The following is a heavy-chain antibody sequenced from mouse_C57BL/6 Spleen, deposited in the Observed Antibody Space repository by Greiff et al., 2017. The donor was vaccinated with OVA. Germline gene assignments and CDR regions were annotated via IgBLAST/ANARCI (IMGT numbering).Heavy chain of an antibody. D-gene: IGHD1-1*01. CDR2: ISSGSSTI. J-gene: IGHJ4*01. V-gene: IGHV5-17*01. CDR1: GFTFSDYG. Sequence: EVKLVASGGGLVKPGGSLKLSCAASGFTFSDYGMHWVRQAPEKGLEWVAYISSGSSTIYYADTVKGRFTISRDNAKNTLFLQMTSLRSEDTAMYYCARPHYYGSSRGYAMDYWGQGTSVTVSS. CDR3: ARPHYYGSSRGYAMDY.